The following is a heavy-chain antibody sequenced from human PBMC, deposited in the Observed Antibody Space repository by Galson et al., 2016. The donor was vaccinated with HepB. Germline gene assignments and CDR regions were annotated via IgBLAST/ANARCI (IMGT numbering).Heavy chain of an antibody. CDR2: LGGTGRGT. Sequence: SLRLSCAASGFSFSTSAMNWVRQAPGKGLEWVSVLGGTGRGTYSADSVKGRFTITRDTSQDTLFLQMSNLRAEDTALYFCAKSLRGFSHDAFDVWGQGTMVTVSS. D-gene: IGHD3-10*01. CDR3: AKSLRGFSHDAFDV. CDR1: GFSFSTSA. J-gene: IGHJ3*01. V-gene: IGHV3-23*01.